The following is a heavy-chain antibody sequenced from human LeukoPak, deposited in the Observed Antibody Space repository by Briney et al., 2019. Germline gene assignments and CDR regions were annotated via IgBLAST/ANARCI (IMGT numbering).Heavy chain of an antibody. CDR3: AKDTGGYIAAAGTFDY. V-gene: IGHV3-23*01. Sequence: GGSLRLSCAASGFTFSSYAMSWVRQAPGKGLEWVSAISGSGGSTYYADSVKGRFTISRDNSKNTLYLQMNSLRAEDTAVYYCAKDTGGYIAAAGTFDYWGQGTLVTVSS. CDR2: ISGSGGST. CDR1: GFTFSSYA. D-gene: IGHD6-13*01. J-gene: IGHJ4*02.